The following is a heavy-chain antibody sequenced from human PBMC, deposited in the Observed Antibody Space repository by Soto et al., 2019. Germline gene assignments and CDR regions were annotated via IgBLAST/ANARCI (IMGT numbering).Heavy chain of an antibody. CDR3: ARGQAFWTGYYRMPYYFDY. CDR2: LYYSGST. J-gene: IGHJ4*02. V-gene: IGHV4-61*01. Sequence: LSLTCTVSGGSVSSGSYYWSWIRQPPGKGLEYIGYLYYSGSTNYNPSLKSRVTISVDTPKNQFSLKLTSVTAADTAIYYCARGQAFWTGYYRMPYYFDYWGQGTLVTVSS. D-gene: IGHD3-3*01. CDR1: GGSVSSGSYY.